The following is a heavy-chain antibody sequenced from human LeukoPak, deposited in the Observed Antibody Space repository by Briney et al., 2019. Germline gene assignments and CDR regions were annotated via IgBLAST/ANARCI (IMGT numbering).Heavy chain of an antibody. CDR2: INHSGST. D-gene: IGHD1-26*01. J-gene: IGHJ4*02. CDR1: GGSFSGYY. CDR3: AREWYSGSYSDY. V-gene: IGHV4-34*01. Sequence: PSETLSLTCAVYGGSFSGYYWSWIRQPPGKGLEWIGEINHSGSTNYNPSLKRRVTISVDTSKNQFSLKLSSVTAADTAVYYCAREWYSGSYSDYWGQGTLVTVSS.